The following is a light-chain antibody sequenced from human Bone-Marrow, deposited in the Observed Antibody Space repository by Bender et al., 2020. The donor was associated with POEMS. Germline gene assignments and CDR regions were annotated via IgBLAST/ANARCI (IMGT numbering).Light chain of an antibody. CDR3: YSADTSGNHGRV. J-gene: IGLJ3*02. Sequence: SSELTQPPSVSVSPGQTARITCSGDALAKQYAYWYQQKPGQAPVLLIYKDSERPSGIPERFSGSSSGTVATLTITGAQVEDEGDYYCYSADTSGNHGRVFGGGTKLTVL. CDR2: KDS. CDR1: ALAKQY. V-gene: IGLV3-10*01.